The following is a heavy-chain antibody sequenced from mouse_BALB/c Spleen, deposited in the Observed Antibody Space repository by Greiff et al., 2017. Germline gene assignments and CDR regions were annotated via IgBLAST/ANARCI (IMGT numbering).Heavy chain of an antibody. CDR2: ISYSGST. CDR1: GDSITSGY. CDR3: ARYDYYGSKAMDY. Sequence: VQLQQSGPSLVKPSQTLSLTCSVTGDSITSGYWNWIRKFPGNKLEYMGYISYSGSTYYNPSLKSRISITRDTSKNQYYLQLNSVTTEDTATYYCARYDYYGSKAMDYWGQGTSVTVSS. J-gene: IGHJ4*01. V-gene: IGHV3-8*02. D-gene: IGHD1-1*01.